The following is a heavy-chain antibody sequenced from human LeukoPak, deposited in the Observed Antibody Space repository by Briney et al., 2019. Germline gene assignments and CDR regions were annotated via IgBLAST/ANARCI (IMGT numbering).Heavy chain of an antibody. V-gene: IGHV1-3*01. CDR2: INAGNGNT. CDR1: RCTFTSYA. J-gene: IGHJ4*02. CDR3: ARDLVSSRATGPWGY. Sequence: ASVKVSCKASRCTFTSYAVHWVSQAPGQRLEWMGWINAGNGNTKYSQKFQGRVTITRDTSASTAYMELSSLRSEDTAVYYCARDLVSSRATGPWGYWGQGTLVTVSS. D-gene: IGHD6-13*01.